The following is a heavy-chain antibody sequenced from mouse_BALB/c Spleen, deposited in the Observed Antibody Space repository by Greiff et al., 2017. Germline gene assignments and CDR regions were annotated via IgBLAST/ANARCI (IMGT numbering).Heavy chain of an antibody. CDR3: ARGLFPYAMDY. J-gene: IGHJ4*01. D-gene: IGHD1-1*02. Sequence: EVQRVESGGGLVKPGGSLKLSCAASGFTFSDYYMYWVRQTPEKRLEWVATISDGGSYTYYPDSVKGRFTISRDNAKNNLYLQMSSLKSEDTAMYYCARGLFPYAMDYWGQGTSVTVSS. CDR2: ISDGGSYT. V-gene: IGHV5-4*02. CDR1: GFTFSDYY.